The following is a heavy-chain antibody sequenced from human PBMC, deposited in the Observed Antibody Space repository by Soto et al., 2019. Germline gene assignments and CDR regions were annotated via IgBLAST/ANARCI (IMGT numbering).Heavy chain of an antibody. J-gene: IGHJ4*02. D-gene: IGHD1-26*01. V-gene: IGHV1-69*01. CDR1: GGTFSSYS. Sequence: QVQLVQSGAEVTKPGSSVKVSCKASGGTFSSYSINWVRQAPGQGLEWMGEIITSFGTANYAQKFQGRVTITADESTSTAYLELSSLRSDDTAVYDCALEGGRHSGGIDYWGQGTLVTFSS. CDR3: ALEGGRHSGGIDY. CDR2: IITSFGTA.